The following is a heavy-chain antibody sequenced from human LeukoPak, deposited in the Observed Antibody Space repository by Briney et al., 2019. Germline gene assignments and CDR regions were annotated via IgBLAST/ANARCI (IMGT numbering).Heavy chain of an antibody. CDR3: ARDSADIEVVVAADFFDY. J-gene: IGHJ4*02. D-gene: IGHD2-15*01. CDR2: ISAYNGNT. Sequence: ASVKVSCKASGYTFTSYGISWVRQAPGQGLEWMGWISAYNGNTNYAQKLQGRVTMTTDTSTSTAYMELRSLRSDDTAVYYCARDSADIEVVVAADFFDYWGQGTLVTVSS. CDR1: GYTFTSYG. V-gene: IGHV1-18*01.